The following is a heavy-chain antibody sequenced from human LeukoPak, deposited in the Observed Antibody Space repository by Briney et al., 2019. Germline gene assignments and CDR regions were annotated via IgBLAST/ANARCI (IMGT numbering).Heavy chain of an antibody. J-gene: IGHJ4*02. CDR3: AAYQNYCSGGSCYLD. Sequence: ASVKVSCKASGYTFTSYYMHWVRQAPGQGLEWMGIINPSGGSPSYAQKFQGRVTMTRDTSTSTVYMELSSLRSEDTAVYYCAAYQNYCSGGSCYLDWGQGTLVTVSS. CDR2: INPSGGSP. CDR1: GYTFTSYY. V-gene: IGHV1-46*01. D-gene: IGHD2-15*01.